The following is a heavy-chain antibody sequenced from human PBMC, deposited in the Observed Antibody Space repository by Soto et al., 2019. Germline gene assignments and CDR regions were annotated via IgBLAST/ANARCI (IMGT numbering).Heavy chain of an antibody. D-gene: IGHD3-10*01. CDR2: ISAYNGNT. CDR3: ASPQWTVPPFGEYNYGMDV. V-gene: IGHV1-18*01. Sequence: ASVKVSCKASGYTFTSYGISWVRQAPGQGLEWMGWISAYNGNTNYAQKLQGRVTMTTDTSTSTAYMELRSLRSDDTAVYYCASPQWTVPPFGEYNYGMDVWGQGTTVTVSS. CDR1: GYTFTSYG. J-gene: IGHJ6*02.